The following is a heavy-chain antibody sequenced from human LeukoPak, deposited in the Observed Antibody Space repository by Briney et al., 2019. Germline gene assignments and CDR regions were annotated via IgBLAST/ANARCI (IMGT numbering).Heavy chain of an antibody. D-gene: IGHD3/OR15-3a*01. CDR3: ARALDSALDV. V-gene: IGHV3-48*01. J-gene: IGHJ6*04. CDR2: ISSSGSTV. Sequence: GGSLRLSCVGSGFSFSSYNMNWVRQAPGKGLEWVSYISSSGSTVYYADSVRGRFTISRDNARDSLYLQMAGLTAEDTAVYYCARALDSALDVWGNGTTVTVSS. CDR1: GFSFSSYN.